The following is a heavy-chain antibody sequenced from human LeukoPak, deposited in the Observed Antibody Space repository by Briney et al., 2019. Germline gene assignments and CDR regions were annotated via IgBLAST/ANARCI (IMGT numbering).Heavy chain of an antibody. CDR1: GDSIIYYY. J-gene: IGHJ5*02. V-gene: IGHV4-59*01. Sequence: PSETLSLTCTVSGDSIIYYYWSWIRQPPGQGLEWIGYIYYSGSTKYNPSLKSRVTISVDTSKNQFSLKLTSVTAADTAVYYCARGTNWSDENWFDPWGQGTLVTVSS. CDR3: ARGTNWSDENWFDP. CDR2: IYYSGST. D-gene: IGHD1-20*01.